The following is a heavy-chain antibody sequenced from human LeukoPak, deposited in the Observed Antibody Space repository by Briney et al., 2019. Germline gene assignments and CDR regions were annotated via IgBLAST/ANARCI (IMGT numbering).Heavy chain of an antibody. D-gene: IGHD4-23*01. CDR3: ARQYYGGNSELDY. V-gene: IGHV4-59*08. Sequence: PSETLSLTCTVSGGSISSYYWSWIRQPPGKGLEWIGYIYYSGSTNYNPSLKSRVTISVDTSKNQFSLKLSSVTAADTAVYYCARQYYGGNSELDYWGQGTLVTVSS. J-gene: IGHJ4*02. CDR2: IYYSGST. CDR1: GGSISSYY.